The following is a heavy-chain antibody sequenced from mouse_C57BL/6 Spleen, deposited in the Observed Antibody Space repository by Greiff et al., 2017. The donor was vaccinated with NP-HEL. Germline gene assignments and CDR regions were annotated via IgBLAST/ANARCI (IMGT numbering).Heavy chain of an antibody. CDR1: GYSFTGYY. Sequence: EVQLQESGPELVKPGASVKISCKASGYSFTGYYMNWVKQSPEKSLEWIGEINPSTGGTTYNQKFKAKATLTVDKSSSTAYMQLKSLTSEDSAVYYCARSRKLLPSRAMDYWGQGTSVTVSS. D-gene: IGHD1-1*01. CDR2: INPSTGGT. J-gene: IGHJ4*01. CDR3: ARSRKLLPSRAMDY. V-gene: IGHV1-42*01.